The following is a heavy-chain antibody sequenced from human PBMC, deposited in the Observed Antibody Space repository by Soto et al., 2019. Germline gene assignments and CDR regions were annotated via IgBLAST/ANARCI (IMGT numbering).Heavy chain of an antibody. CDR3: AKGSASTYYFDS. J-gene: IGHJ4*02. V-gene: IGHV3-23*01. CDR2: ISRSGGST. CDR1: GVTFSTYA. D-gene: IGHD6-19*01. Sequence: EVQLLESGGGLVQPGGSLRLSCAASGVTFSTYAMSWVRQAPGKGVEWVSAISRSGGSTYYADSVKGRFTVSRDNPENMLYLQMNSLRAEVTAVYFYAKGSASTYYFDSWGQGTLVTVSS.